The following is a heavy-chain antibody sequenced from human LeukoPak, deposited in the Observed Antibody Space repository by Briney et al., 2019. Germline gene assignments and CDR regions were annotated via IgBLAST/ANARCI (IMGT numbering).Heavy chain of an antibody. V-gene: IGHV1-18*01. Sequence: EASVKVSCKASGYTFTSYGISWVRQAPGQGLEWMGWISAYNGNTNYAQKLQGRVTVTTDTSTSTAYMELRSLRSDDTAVYYCARDRSSPITMIVAIPNDYWGQGTLVTVSS. CDR1: GYTFTSYG. CDR3: ARDRSSPITMIVAIPNDY. D-gene: IGHD3-22*01. J-gene: IGHJ4*02. CDR2: ISAYNGNT.